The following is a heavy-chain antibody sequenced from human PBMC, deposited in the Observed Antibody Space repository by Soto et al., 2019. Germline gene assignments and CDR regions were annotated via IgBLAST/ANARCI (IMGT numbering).Heavy chain of an antibody. CDR1: GGSISSYY. CDR3: AREEVGYCSGGRCYYYVMDV. CDR2: IYTSGNT. D-gene: IGHD2-15*01. V-gene: IGHV4-4*07. Sequence: SETLSLTCTVSGGSISSYYWSWIRQPAGKGLEWIGRIYTSGNTNYNPSLKSRVTMSVDTSKNQFSLKLSSVTAADTAVYYCAREEVGYCSGGRCYYYVMDVWGQGTTVTVSS. J-gene: IGHJ6*02.